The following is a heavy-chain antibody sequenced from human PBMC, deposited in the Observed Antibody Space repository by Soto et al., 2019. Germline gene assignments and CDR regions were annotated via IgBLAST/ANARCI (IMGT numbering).Heavy chain of an antibody. CDR3: ARAISDYSNYKSFDY. D-gene: IGHD4-4*01. V-gene: IGHV1-3*01. J-gene: IGHJ4*02. Sequence: ASVKVSCKASGYTFTSYAMHWVRQAPGQRLEWMGWSNAGNGNTKYSQKFRDRVTITRDTVASTAYMELSSLRSEDTAVYYCARAISDYSNYKSFDYWGQGTLVTVSS. CDR1: GYTFTSYA. CDR2: SNAGNGNT.